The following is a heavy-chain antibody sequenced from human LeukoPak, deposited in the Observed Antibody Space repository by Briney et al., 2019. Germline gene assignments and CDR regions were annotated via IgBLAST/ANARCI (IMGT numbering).Heavy chain of an antibody. D-gene: IGHD3-9*01. J-gene: IGHJ4*02. CDR1: GFTFSSYW. CDR2: INSDGSST. Sequence: PGGSLRLSCAASGFTFSSYWMHWVRQAPGKGLVWVSRINSDGSSTSYADSVKGRFTISRDNAKNSLYLQMNSLRAEDTAVYYCARAGHYDILTGADYWGQGTLVTVSS. CDR3: ARAGHYDILTGADY. V-gene: IGHV3-74*01.